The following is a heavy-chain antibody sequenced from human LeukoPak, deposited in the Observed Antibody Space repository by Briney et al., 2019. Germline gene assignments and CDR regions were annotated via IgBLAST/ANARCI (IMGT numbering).Heavy chain of an antibody. CDR1: GYTFTGYY. J-gene: IGHJ6*03. CDR3: AINSGSYGEMVYYYYYMDV. V-gene: IGHV1-2*02. D-gene: IGHD1-26*01. Sequence: ASVKVSCKASGYTFTGYYMHWVRQAPGQGLEWMGWINPNSGGTNYAQKFQGRVTMTRDTSISTAYMELSRLRSDDTAVYYCAINSGSYGEMVYYYYYMDVWGKGTTVTVSS. CDR2: INPNSGGT.